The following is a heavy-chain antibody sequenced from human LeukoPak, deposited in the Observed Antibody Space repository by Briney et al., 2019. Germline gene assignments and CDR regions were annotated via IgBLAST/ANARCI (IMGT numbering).Heavy chain of an antibody. J-gene: IGHJ3*02. CDR2: IYYSGST. D-gene: IGHD3-9*01. V-gene: IGHV4-59*08. CDR1: GGSISNYY. CDR3: ARHGRYYDILTGYSSAAFDI. Sequence: SETLSLTCTVSGGSISNYYWSWIRQPPGKGLEWIGYIYYSGSTNYNPSLKSRVTISVDTSKNQFSLKLSSVTAADTAVYYCARHGRYYDILTGYSSAAFDIWGQGTMVTVSS.